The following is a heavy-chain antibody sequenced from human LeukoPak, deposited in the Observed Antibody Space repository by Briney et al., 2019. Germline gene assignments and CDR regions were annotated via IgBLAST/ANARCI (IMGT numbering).Heavy chain of an antibody. J-gene: IGHJ4*02. D-gene: IGHD1/OR15-1a*01. CDR1: GFSFSVSS. CDR3: ARESSLTHLNKFLIWTDY. CDR2: VSGSGDNT. Sequence: GGSLRLSCVASGFSFSVSSMAWLRQTPGKGLEWISAVSGSGDNTFYAGSVKGRFTISRDNSKNTLYLQMNSLRADDTAVYYCARESSLTHLNKFLIWTDYWGQGTLVTVSS. V-gene: IGHV3-23*01.